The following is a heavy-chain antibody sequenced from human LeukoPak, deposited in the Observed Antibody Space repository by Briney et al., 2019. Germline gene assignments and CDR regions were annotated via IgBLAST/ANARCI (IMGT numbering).Heavy chain of an antibody. CDR1: GGSLNSYP. J-gene: IGHJ6*03. V-gene: IGHV1-69*15. D-gene: IGHD1/OR15-1a*01. CDR3: AKQGGARQDYYMDV. CDR2: IIPVFDTA. Sequence: SVKVSCKASGGSLNSYPISWVRQAPGQGLEWMGRIIPVFDTAKYAQKFQGRVTITADVPSDTAYLELSSLTSEDTAMYFCAKQGGARQDYYMDVWGNGTTVTISS.